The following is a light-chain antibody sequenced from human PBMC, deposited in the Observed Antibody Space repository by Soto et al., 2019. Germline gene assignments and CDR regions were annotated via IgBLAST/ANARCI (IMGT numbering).Light chain of an antibody. CDR1: QSISGW. CDR3: QQYNSCPWT. V-gene: IGKV1-5*03. CDR2: RAS. Sequence: DIQMTQSPSTLSASVGDRVTITCRASQSISGWLAWYQQKPGKAPNLLIYRASNLEGGVPSRFRGSGSGTEFTLTISSLQPDDFATYYCQQYNSCPWTFGQGTKVEIK. J-gene: IGKJ1*01.